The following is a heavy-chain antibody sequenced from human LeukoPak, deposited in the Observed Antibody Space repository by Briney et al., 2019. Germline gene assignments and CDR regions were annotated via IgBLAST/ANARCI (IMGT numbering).Heavy chain of an antibody. CDR3: ATFSDSSKINFDY. CDR1: GRPFSAYY. V-gene: IGHV4-34*01. D-gene: IGHD3-22*01. Sequence: SETLSLTCAMDGRPFSAYYWSWIRQPPGRGLEWIGEIHHSGSTTYNPSLKSRLTISVDTSKNQFSLKLSSVTAADTAVYYCATFSDSSKINFDYWGQETLVTVSS. CDR2: IHHSGST. J-gene: IGHJ4*02.